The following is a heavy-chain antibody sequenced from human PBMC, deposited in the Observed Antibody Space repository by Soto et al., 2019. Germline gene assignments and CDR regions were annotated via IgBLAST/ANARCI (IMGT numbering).Heavy chain of an antibody. D-gene: IGHD2-21*01. V-gene: IGHV4-39*01. CDR2: IFYTGTT. J-gene: IGHJ4*02. Sequence: SETLSLTCSFSVVSVSYNSYYWGWIRQPPGKGLEWVGGIFYTGTTYYNPSLKDRLSISVDTSKNSFSLNLTSVTAADTAVYFCARLVVVAPVANVGGQGDQVTVYS. CDR3: ARLVVVAPVANV. CDR1: VVSVSYNSYY.